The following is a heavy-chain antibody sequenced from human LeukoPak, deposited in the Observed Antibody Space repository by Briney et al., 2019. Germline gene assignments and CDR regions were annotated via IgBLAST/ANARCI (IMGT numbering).Heavy chain of an antibody. D-gene: IGHD3-22*01. V-gene: IGHV1-69*13. CDR2: ITPMFGTA. CDR1: GGTFSRYA. CDR3: ARDASIYDNSACYYLW. Sequence: GASVKVSCKASGGTFSRYAISWVRQAPGQGLEWMGGITPMFGTANYAQKFQGRVTITAHESSSTAYMELSSLRSEDTAVYYCARDASIYDNSACYYLWWGQGTLVTVSS. J-gene: IGHJ4*02.